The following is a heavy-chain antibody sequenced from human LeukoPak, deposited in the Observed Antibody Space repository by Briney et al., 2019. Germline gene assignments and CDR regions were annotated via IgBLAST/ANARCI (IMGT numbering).Heavy chain of an antibody. CDR3: ARMSAAGTKNWFDP. D-gene: IGHD6-13*01. Sequence: ASVKVSCKASGGTFSSYAISWVRQAPGQGLEWMGIINPSGGSTSYAQKFQGRVTMTRDTSTSTVYMELSSLRSEDTAVYYCARMSAAGTKNWFDPWGQGTLVTVSS. V-gene: IGHV1-46*01. J-gene: IGHJ5*02. CDR1: GGTFSSYA. CDR2: INPSGGST.